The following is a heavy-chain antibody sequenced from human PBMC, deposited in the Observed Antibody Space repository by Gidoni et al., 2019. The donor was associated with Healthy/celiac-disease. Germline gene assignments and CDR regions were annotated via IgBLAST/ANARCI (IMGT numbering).Heavy chain of an antibody. Sequence: EWIGYIYHSGSTYYNPSLKSRVTISVDRSKNQFSLKLSSVTAADTAVYYCARGDGTTPYYYYMDVWGKGTTVTVSS. V-gene: IGHV4-30-2*01. J-gene: IGHJ6*03. CDR2: IYHSGST. CDR3: ARGDGTTPYYYYMDV. D-gene: IGHD1-1*01.